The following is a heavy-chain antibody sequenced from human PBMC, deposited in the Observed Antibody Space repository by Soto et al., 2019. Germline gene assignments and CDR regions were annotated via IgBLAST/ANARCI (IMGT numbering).Heavy chain of an antibody. V-gene: IGHV1-8*01. CDR3: ARSRITMVRGEYYFDY. Sequence: QVQLVQSGAEVKKPGASVKVSCKASGYTFTSYDINWVRQATGQGLEWMGWMNPNSGNTGYAQKFQGSVTMTRNTSISTAYMELSSLRSEDTAVYYCARSRITMVRGEYYFDYWGQGTLVTVSS. J-gene: IGHJ4*02. CDR2: MNPNSGNT. CDR1: GYTFTSYD. D-gene: IGHD3-10*01.